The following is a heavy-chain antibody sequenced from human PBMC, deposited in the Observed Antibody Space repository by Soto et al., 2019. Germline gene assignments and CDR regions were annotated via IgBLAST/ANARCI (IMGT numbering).Heavy chain of an antibody. Sequence: GGSLRLSCAASGFTFSSYAMSWVRQAPGKGLEWVSAISGSGGSTYYADSVKGRFTISRDNSKNTLYLQMNSLRAEDTAVYYCDKVSSSSWLFDYCGQXPLVTVSS. J-gene: IGHJ4*02. D-gene: IGHD6-13*01. CDR3: DKVSSSSWLFDY. V-gene: IGHV3-23*01. CDR1: GFTFSSYA. CDR2: ISGSGGST.